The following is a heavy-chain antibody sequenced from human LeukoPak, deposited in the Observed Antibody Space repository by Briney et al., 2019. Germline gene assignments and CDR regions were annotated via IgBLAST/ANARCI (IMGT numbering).Heavy chain of an antibody. Sequence: GASVKVSCKASGDTFSSYAISWVRQAPGQGLEWMGGIIPIFGTANYAQKFQGRVTITADESTSTAYMELSSLRSEDTAVYYCARDRYAYCGGDCYGRDAFDIWGQGTMVTVSS. V-gene: IGHV1-69*13. D-gene: IGHD2-21*02. CDR2: IIPIFGTA. CDR1: GDTFSSYA. J-gene: IGHJ3*02. CDR3: ARDRYAYCGGDCYGRDAFDI.